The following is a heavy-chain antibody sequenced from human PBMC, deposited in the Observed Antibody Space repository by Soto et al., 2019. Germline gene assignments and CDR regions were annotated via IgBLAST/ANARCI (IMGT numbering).Heavy chain of an antibody. D-gene: IGHD2-21*01. Sequence: GGSLRLSCAASGFTFSSYAMSWVRQAPGKGLEWVSAISGSGGSTYYEDSVKGRFTISRDNSKNTLYLQMNSLRAEDTAVYYCAKDYFPIRPYPPSDAFDIWGQGTMVTVSS. J-gene: IGHJ3*02. V-gene: IGHV3-23*01. CDR3: AKDYFPIRPYPPSDAFDI. CDR2: ISGSGGST. CDR1: GFTFSSYA.